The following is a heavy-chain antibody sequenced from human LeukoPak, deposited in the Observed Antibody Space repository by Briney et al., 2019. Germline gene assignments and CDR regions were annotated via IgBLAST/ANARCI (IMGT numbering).Heavy chain of an antibody. CDR3: ARARRAVRGVISGYYGMDV. Sequence: GSSVKVSCKASGGTFSSYAISWVRQAPGQGLEWMGGIIPIFGTANYAQKFQGRVTITADKSTSTAYMELSSLSSEDTAVYYCARARRAVRGVISGYYGMDVWGKGTTVTVSS. CDR2: IIPIFGTA. D-gene: IGHD3-10*01. J-gene: IGHJ6*04. V-gene: IGHV1-69*06. CDR1: GGTFSSYA.